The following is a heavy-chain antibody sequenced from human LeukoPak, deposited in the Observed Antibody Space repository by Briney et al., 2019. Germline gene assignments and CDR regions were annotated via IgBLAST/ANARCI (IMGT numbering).Heavy chain of an antibody. CDR1: GLTLRRYG. D-gene: IGHD1-1*01. Sequence: PGGSLRPSCAASGLTLRRYGMHWVRQAPGRGLEWVAVIWNDGSKQYYADSVKGRFTISRDNSKNTLHLQMNSLRADDTAVYYCARDSENWSFYHWGHGGLVTVSS. CDR3: ARDSENWSFYH. V-gene: IGHV3-33*01. J-gene: IGHJ4*03. CDR2: IWNDGSKQ.